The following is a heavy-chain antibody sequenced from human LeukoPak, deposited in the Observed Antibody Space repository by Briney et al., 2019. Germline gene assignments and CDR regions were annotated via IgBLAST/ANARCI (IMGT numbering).Heavy chain of an antibody. CDR1: GYTFTSYG. V-gene: IGHV1-18*01. CDR2: ISAYNGNT. D-gene: IGHD5-24*01. Sequence: GASVKVSCKASGYTFTSYGISWVRQAPGRGLEWMGWISAYNGNTNYAQKLQGRVTMTTDTSTSTAYMELRSLRSDDTAVYYCARDARYVEMATMNAFDIWGQGTMVTVSS. J-gene: IGHJ3*02. CDR3: ARDARYVEMATMNAFDI.